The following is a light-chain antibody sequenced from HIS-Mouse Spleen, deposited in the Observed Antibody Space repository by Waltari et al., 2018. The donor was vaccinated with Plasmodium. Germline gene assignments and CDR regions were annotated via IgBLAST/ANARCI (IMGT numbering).Light chain of an antibody. CDR3: QQYGSSPPGT. CDR2: GAS. CDR1: QSVSSSY. J-gene: IGKJ1*01. Sequence: EIVLTQSPGTLSLSPGERATLSGRARQSVSSSYLAWYQQKPGQAPRLLIYGASSMATGIPDRFSGSGSGTDFTLTISRLEPEDFAVYYCQQYGSSPPGTFGQGTKVEIK. V-gene: IGKV3-20*01.